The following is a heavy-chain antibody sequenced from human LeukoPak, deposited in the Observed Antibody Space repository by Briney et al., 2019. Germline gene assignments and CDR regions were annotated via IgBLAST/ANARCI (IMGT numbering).Heavy chain of an antibody. CDR1: GGSISSYY. V-gene: IGHV4-59*01. CDR2: IYYSGST. J-gene: IGHJ4*02. Sequence: SETLSLTCTVSGGSISSYYWSWIRQPPGKGLEWIGYIYYSGSTNYNPSLKSRVTISVDTSKNQFSLKLSSVTAADTAVYYCPRVPPFGFSYYFDYWGQGTLVTVSS. D-gene: IGHD3-10*01. CDR3: PRVPPFGFSYYFDY.